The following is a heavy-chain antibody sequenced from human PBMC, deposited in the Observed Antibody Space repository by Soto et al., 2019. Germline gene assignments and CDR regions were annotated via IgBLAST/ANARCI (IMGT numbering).Heavy chain of an antibody. V-gene: IGHV1-18*01. J-gene: IGHJ5*02. D-gene: IGHD3-3*01. CDR2: ISAYNGNT. Sequence: ASVKVSCKASGYTFTSYGISWVRQAPGQGLEWMGWISAYNGNTNYAQKLQGRVTMTTDTSTSKAYMELRSLRSDDTAVYYCARVGNWQTSITIFGVVMENWFDPWGQGTLVTVSS. CDR3: ARVGNWQTSITIFGVVMENWFDP. CDR1: GYTFTSYG.